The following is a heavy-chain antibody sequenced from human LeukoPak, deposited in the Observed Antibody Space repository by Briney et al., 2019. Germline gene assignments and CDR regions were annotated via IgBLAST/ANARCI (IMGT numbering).Heavy chain of an antibody. J-gene: IGHJ3*02. CDR1: GFTFSSYN. CDR2: ISSSSDMT. Sequence: GGSLRLSCAASGFTFSSYNMNWVRQAPGKGLEWISYISSSSDMTRYADSVKGRFTISRDNSKNTLYLQMNSLRAEDTAVYYCAKWDYGDYGDAFDIWGQGTMVTVSS. CDR3: AKWDYGDYGDAFDI. D-gene: IGHD4-17*01. V-gene: IGHV3-48*01.